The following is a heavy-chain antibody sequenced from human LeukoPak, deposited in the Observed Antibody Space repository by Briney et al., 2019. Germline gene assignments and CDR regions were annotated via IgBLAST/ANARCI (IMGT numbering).Heavy chain of an antibody. V-gene: IGHV5-51*01. J-gene: IGHJ4*02. CDR2: IYPGDCDT. Sequence: GESLKISCKGSGYSFTNYWIGWVRQMPGKGLEWMGIIYPGDCDTRYSPSFQGQVTFSADKSINTACLQWSSLKASDTAMYYCARRGYNFGFDYWGQGTLVTVSS. D-gene: IGHD5-18*01. CDR3: ARRGYNFGFDY. CDR1: GYSFTNYW.